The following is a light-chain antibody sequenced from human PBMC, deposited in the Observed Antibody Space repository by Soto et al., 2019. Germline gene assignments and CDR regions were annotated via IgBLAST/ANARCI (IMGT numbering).Light chain of an antibody. CDR2: GAS. Sequence: EIVLTQSPGTLSLSPGERATLSCRASQSVSSSYLAWYQQKPGQAPRLLIYGASSRATSIPDRFSGSGSGRDFSLNISRLEPEDFAVYYCQQYGSSPGAFGPGTKVDIK. CDR3: QQYGSSPGA. V-gene: IGKV3-20*01. J-gene: IGKJ3*01. CDR1: QSVSSSY.